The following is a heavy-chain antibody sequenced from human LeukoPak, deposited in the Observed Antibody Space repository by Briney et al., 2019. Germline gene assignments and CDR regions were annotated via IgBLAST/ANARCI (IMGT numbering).Heavy chain of an antibody. CDR1: GFTFNNYW. D-gene: IGHD6-19*01. CDR2: IKQDGSEK. J-gene: IGHJ4*02. CDR3: ARDPGYSSGWYDY. V-gene: IGHV3-7*01. Sequence: GGSLRLSCAASGFTFNNYWMIWVRQAPGGGLQWVANIKQDGSEKSYVDSVKGRFTISRDNAKNSLYLQMNSLRAEDTAVYYCARDPGYSSGWYDYWGQGTLVTVSS.